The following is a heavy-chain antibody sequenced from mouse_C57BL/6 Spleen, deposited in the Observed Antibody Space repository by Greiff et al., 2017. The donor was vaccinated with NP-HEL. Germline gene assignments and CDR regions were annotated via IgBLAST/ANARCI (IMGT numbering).Heavy chain of an antibody. Sequence: VQLQQSGPELVKPGASVKISCKASGYAFSSSWMNWVKQRPGKGLEWIGRIYPGDGDTNYNGKFKGKATLTADKSSSTAYMQLSSLTSEDSAVYFCARAGSSPYWGQGTTLTVSS. CDR1: GYAFSSSW. CDR3: ARAGSSPY. J-gene: IGHJ2*01. V-gene: IGHV1-82*01. CDR2: IYPGDGDT. D-gene: IGHD1-1*01.